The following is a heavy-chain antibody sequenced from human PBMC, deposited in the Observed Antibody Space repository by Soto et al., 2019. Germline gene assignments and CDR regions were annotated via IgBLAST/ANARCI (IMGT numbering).Heavy chain of an antibody. V-gene: IGHV3-66*01. D-gene: IGHD2-15*01. CDR3: AHVVHYYYYYMDV. CDR2: IYSGGST. Sequence: GGSLRLSCAASGFIFTNYVMSWVRQAPGKGLEWVSVIYSGGSTYYADSVKGRFTISRDNSKNTLYLQMNSLRAEDTAVYYCAHVVHYYYYYMDVWGKGTTVTVSS. CDR1: GFIFTNYV. J-gene: IGHJ6*03.